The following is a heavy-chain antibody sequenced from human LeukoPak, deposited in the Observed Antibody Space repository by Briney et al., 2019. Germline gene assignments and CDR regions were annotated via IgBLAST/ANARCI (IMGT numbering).Heavy chain of an antibody. J-gene: IGHJ1*01. Sequence: PGGSLRLSCAASGFTFSTYWMHWVLQAPGKGLVWVSRIKSDGSTHYADYVKRRFTISRDNANNTVSLQMNSLRPEDTGVYYCARAPSEIGGYYPEYFRHWGQGTLVTVSS. CDR2: IKSDGST. D-gene: IGHD3-22*01. V-gene: IGHV3-74*01. CDR1: GFTFSTYW. CDR3: ARAPSEIGGYYPEYFRH.